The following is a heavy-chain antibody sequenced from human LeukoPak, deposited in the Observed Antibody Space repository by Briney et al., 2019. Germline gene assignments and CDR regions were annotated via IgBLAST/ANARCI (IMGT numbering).Heavy chain of an antibody. CDR1: GFTFNRYW. CDR3: ARESGEFGLGYQLDP. D-gene: IGHD2-2*01. Sequence: GGSLRLSCAASGFTFNRYWMSWVRLAPGKGLEWVANIKQDGSEKYYVDSVKGRFTISRDNAKNSLYLQMNSLRAEDTAVYYCARESGEFGLGYQLDPWGQGTLVSVSS. V-gene: IGHV3-7*03. J-gene: IGHJ5*02. CDR2: IKQDGSEK.